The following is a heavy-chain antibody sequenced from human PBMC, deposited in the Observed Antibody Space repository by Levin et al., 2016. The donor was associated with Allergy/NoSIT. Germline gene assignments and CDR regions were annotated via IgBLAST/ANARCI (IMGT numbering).Heavy chain of an antibody. V-gene: IGHV3-48*03. D-gene: IGHD1-26*01. CDR3: ARVPGSYYGMDV. CDR2: ISSSGSTI. Sequence: VRQAPGKGLEWVSYISSSGSTIYYADSVKGRFTISRDNAKNSLYLQMNSLRAEDTAVYYCARVPGSYYGMDVWGQGTTVTVSS. J-gene: IGHJ6*02.